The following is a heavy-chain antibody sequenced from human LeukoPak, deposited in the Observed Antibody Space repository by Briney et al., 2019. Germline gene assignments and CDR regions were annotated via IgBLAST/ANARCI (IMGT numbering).Heavy chain of an antibody. CDR1: VLTFSSYS. CDR3: VIESSKIWFGELSVAFDI. CDR2: ISSSSSYI. J-gene: IGHJ3*02. Sequence: VGSLRLSCAASVLTFSSYSTNSVRPAPGKGVEWVSSISSSSSYICYTELVKGRFAISRDNAKNLLDLQMNSLRAEDTAVYCCVIESSKIWFGELSVAFDIWGQGTMVTVSS. D-gene: IGHD3-10*01. V-gene: IGHV3-21*01.